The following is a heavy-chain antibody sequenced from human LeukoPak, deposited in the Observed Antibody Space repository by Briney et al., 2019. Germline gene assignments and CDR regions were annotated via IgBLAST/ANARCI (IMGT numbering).Heavy chain of an antibody. Sequence: GGPLRLSCAASGFTFSTYGMSWVRQAPGKGLEWVSVIYSGGSTYYADSVKGRFTISRDNAKNSLYLQMNSLRAEDTAVYYCAELGITMIGGVWGKGTTVTISS. CDR2: IYSGGST. CDR3: AELGITMIGGV. D-gene: IGHD3-10*02. CDR1: GFTFSTYG. V-gene: IGHV3-23*03. J-gene: IGHJ6*04.